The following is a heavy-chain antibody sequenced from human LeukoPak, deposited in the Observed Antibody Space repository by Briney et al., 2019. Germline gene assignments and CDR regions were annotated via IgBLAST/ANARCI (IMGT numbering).Heavy chain of an antibody. CDR2: ISGSGGST. CDR1: GFTFSSYA. CDR3: ATADDFWSGYSDY. J-gene: IGHJ4*02. D-gene: IGHD3-3*01. V-gene: IGHV3-23*01. Sequence: PGGSLRLSCAASGFTFSSYAMSWVRQAPGKGLEWVSAISGSGGSTYYADSVKGRLTISRDNSKNTLYLQMNSLRAEDTAVYYCATADDFWSGYSDYWGQGTLVTVSS.